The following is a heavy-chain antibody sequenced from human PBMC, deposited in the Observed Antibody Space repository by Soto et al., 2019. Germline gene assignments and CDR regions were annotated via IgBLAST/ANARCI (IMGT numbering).Heavy chain of an antibody. V-gene: IGHV4-30-4*01. J-gene: IGHJ6*02. CDR3: ARVLGYCSSTSCYYSSGYYGMDV. CDR2: IYYSGST. D-gene: IGHD2-2*01. CDR1: GGSISSGDYY. Sequence: QVQLQESGPGLVKPSQTLSLTCTVSGGSISSGDYYWSWIRQPPGKGLEWIGYIYYSGSTYYNPSLKSRVTMSADTSKNQFSLKLSSVTAADTAVYYCARVLGYCSSTSCYYSSGYYGMDVWGQGTTVTVSS.